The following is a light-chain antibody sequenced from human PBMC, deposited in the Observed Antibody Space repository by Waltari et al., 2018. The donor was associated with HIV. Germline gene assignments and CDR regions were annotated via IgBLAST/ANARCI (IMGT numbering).Light chain of an antibody. Sequence: QSVLTQPPSVSGAPGQRVTISCTGSKSNIGAGYNVHWYQQLPGTAPKLLIYGNTKRPSGVPDRFSGSKSGTSASLAITGLQAEDEADYYCQSYDSSLSTYVFGTGTKVTVL. V-gene: IGLV1-40*01. CDR1: KSNIGAGYN. CDR3: QSYDSSLSTYV. J-gene: IGLJ1*01. CDR2: GNT.